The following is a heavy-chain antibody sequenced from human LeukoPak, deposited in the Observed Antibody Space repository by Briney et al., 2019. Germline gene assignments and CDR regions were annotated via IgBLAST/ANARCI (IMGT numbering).Heavy chain of an antibody. V-gene: IGHV1-24*01. J-gene: IGHJ4*02. CDR3: ATSPTLGYCSGGSCYSFDY. Sequence: ASVKVSCKVSGYTLTELSMHWVRQAPGKGLEWMGGFDPEDGETIYAQKFQGRVTMTEDTSTDTVYMELSSLRSEDTAVYYCATSPTLGYCSGGSCYSFDYWGQGTLVTVSS. CDR1: GYTLTELS. CDR2: FDPEDGET. D-gene: IGHD2-15*01.